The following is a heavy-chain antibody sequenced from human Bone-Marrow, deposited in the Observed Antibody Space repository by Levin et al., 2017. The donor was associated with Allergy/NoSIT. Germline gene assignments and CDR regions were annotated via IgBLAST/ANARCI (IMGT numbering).Heavy chain of an antibody. D-gene: IGHD3-22*01. CDR1: GFTFSSYG. CDR3: ARDMDPHYYDSSGHYYYYGMDV. CDR2: IWYDGSNK. V-gene: IGHV3-33*01. J-gene: IGHJ6*02. Sequence: GESLKISCAASGFTFSSYGMHWVRQAPGKGLEWVAVIWYDGSNKYYADSVKGRFTISRDNSKNTLYLQMNSLRAEDTAVYYCARDMDPHYYDSSGHYYYYGMDVWGQGTTVTVSS.